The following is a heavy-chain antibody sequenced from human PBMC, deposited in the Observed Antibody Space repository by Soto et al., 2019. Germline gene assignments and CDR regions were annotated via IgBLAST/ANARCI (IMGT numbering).Heavy chain of an antibody. V-gene: IGHV4-61*01. CDR3: EREWNWTYLIDY. J-gene: IGHJ4*02. CDR2: IYYSGST. Sequence: QVQLQESGPGLVKPSETLSLTCTVSGGSVSSGSYYWSWIRQPPGKGLEWIGYIYYSGSTNYNPSLKSRVTISVDTSKNQYSLKLSSVTAADTAVYYCEREWNWTYLIDYWGQGTLVTVSS. CDR1: GGSVSSGSYY. D-gene: IGHD1-7*01.